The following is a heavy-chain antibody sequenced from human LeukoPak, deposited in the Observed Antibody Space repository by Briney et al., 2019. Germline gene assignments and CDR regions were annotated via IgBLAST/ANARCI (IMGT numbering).Heavy chain of an antibody. V-gene: IGHV3-23*01. CDR1: GFTFTSYA. CDR2: ISGSGGST. J-gene: IGHJ6*02. CDR3: ARDGYYYYDMDV. Sequence: GGSLRLSCAASGFTFTSYAMNWVRQAPGKGLEWVSGISGSGGSTYYADSVKGRFTISRDSSKNTLYLQMNSLRAEDTAVYYCARDGYYYYDMDVWGQGTTVTDSS.